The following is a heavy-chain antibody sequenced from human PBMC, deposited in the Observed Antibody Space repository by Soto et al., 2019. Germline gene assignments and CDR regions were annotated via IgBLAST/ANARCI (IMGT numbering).Heavy chain of an antibody. D-gene: IGHD5-12*01. J-gene: IGHJ4*02. CDR2: ISGYNGNI. V-gene: IGHV1-18*01. CDR3: AREEPIVPTAHFDN. CDR1: GYTFISYG. Sequence: QVQLVQSGPEVKNPGASVKVSCKASGYTFISYGISWVRQAPGQGLEWMGWISGYNGNIKHAQKFQGRVPLTTDTSTTTAYMELRSLRSDDTAVYYCAREEPIVPTAHFDNWGQGTLVTVSS.